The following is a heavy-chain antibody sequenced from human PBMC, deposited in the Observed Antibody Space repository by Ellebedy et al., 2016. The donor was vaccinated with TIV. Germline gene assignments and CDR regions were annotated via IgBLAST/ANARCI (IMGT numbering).Heavy chain of an antibody. D-gene: IGHD3-3*01. V-gene: IGHV3-21*01. CDR3: ASPDYDFWSGYEEDYYYYYMDV. CDR2: ISSSSSYI. CDR1: GFTFSSYS. J-gene: IGHJ6*03. Sequence: GGSLRLSXAASGFTFSSYSMNWVRQAPGKGLEWVSSISSSSSYIYYADSVKGRFTISRDNAKNSLYLQMNSLRAEDTAVYYCASPDYDFWSGYEEDYYYYYMDVWGKGTTVTVSS.